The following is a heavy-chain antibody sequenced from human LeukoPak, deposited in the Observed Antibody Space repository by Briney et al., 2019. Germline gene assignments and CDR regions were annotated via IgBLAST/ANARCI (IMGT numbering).Heavy chain of an antibody. CDR3: ARPLSDSSTSQEDYFDY. CDR2: IKQDGSEK. D-gene: IGHD2-2*01. Sequence: GGSLRLPCAASGFTFSSYWMSWVRQAPGKGLEWVANIKQDGSEKYYVDSVKGRFTISRDNAKNSLYLQMNSLRAEDTAVYYCARPLSDSSTSQEDYFDYWGQGTLVTVSS. CDR1: GFTFSSYW. V-gene: IGHV3-7*01. J-gene: IGHJ4*02.